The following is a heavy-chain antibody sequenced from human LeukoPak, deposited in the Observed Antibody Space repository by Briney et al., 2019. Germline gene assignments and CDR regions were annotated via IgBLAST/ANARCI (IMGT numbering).Heavy chain of an antibody. CDR1: GGTFISYA. J-gene: IGHJ4*02. CDR2: IIPIFGTA. CDR3: ATDILTGYPSSY. D-gene: IGHD3-9*01. V-gene: IGHV1-69*06. Sequence: SVKVSCKASGGTFISYAISWVRQAPGQGLEWMGGIIPIFGTANYAQKFQGRVTITADKSTSTAYMELSSLRSEDTAVYYCATDILTGYPSSYWGQGTLVTVSS.